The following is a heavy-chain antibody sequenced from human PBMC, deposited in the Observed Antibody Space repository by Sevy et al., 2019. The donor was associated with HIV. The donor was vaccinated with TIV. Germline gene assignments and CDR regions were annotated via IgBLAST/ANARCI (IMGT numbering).Heavy chain of an antibody. Sequence: GGSLRLSCAASGFTFSNASMSWVRQAPGKGLEWVGHIKSKTDGGTTDYAAPVKGRFTISRDDSKNTLYLQMNSLKTEDTAVYYCTVRITMVRAHRAFDIWGQGTMVTVSS. J-gene: IGHJ3*02. CDR3: TVRITMVRAHRAFDI. V-gene: IGHV3-15*01. CDR2: IKSKTDGGTT. D-gene: IGHD3-10*01. CDR1: GFTFSNAS.